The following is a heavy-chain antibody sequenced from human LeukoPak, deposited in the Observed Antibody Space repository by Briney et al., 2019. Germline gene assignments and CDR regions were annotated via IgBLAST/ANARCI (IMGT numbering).Heavy chain of an antibody. CDR3: ATDLNWVSH. CDR2: INKDGSEK. Sequence: PGESLRLSCIGSGMNNYWMTWVRQAPGKGPESEANINKDGSEKYYLDSVKGRITISRDNIKNSVFLQINSLRAEDTGIYYCATDLNWVSHWGQGTLVTVSS. V-gene: IGHV3-7*01. CDR1: GMNNYW. D-gene: IGHD3-16*01. J-gene: IGHJ4*02.